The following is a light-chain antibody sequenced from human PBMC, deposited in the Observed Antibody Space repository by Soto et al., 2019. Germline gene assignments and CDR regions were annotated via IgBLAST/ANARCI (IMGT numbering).Light chain of an antibody. Sequence: DIQMTQSTSSLSASVGDRVTITCRASQSISSYLNWYQQKPGKATKLLIYDASSLESGVPSRFSGSGSGTDFTLTISSLQPEDFATYYCQQSYSTPRTFGQGTKVDIK. CDR3: QQSYSTPRT. CDR2: DAS. V-gene: IGKV1-39*01. J-gene: IGKJ1*01. CDR1: QSISSY.